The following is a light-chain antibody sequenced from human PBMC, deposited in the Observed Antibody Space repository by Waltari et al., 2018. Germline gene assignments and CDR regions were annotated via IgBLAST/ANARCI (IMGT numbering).Light chain of an antibody. J-gene: IGLJ1*01. V-gene: IGLV2-14*01. CDR3: GSYTTSSRDYV. CDR2: EVN. CDR1: STDIGGYNY. Sequence: QSALTQPASVSGSPGQSITISCTGTSTDIGGYNYVSWYQQYPGNAPKLMIYEVNSRPYEVSNGCAGSKSGNTASLTISGLQAEDEADYYCGSYTTSSRDYVFGTGTKVTVL.